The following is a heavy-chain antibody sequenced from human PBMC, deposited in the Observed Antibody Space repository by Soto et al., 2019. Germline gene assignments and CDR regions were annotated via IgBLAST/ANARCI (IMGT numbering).Heavy chain of an antibody. J-gene: IGHJ6*02. D-gene: IGHD3-10*01. CDR1: GFTFSGSA. CDR3: TRLEVACGSGSYCWQNNYYYYGMDV. CDR2: IRSKANSYAT. Sequence: GGSLRLSCAASGFTFSGSAMHWVRQASGKGLEWVGRIRSKANSYATAYAASVKGRFTISRDDSKNTAYLQMNSLKTEDTAVYYCTRLEVACGSGSYCWQNNYYYYGMDVWGQGTTVTVSS. V-gene: IGHV3-73*01.